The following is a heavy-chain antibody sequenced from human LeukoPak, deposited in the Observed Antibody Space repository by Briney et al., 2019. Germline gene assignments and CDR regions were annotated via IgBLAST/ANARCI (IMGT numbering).Heavy chain of an antibody. J-gene: IGHJ4*02. CDR1: GFTFSSYG. V-gene: IGHV3-23*01. CDR3: AKVASYYDYVWGSYRYIDY. CDR2: ISGSGGST. Sequence: GGSLRPSCAASGFTFSSYGMSWVRQAPGKGLEWVSAISGSGGSTYYADSVKGRFTISRDNSKNALYLQMNSLRAEDTAVYYCAKVASYYDYVWGSYRYIDYWGQGTLVTVSS. D-gene: IGHD3-16*02.